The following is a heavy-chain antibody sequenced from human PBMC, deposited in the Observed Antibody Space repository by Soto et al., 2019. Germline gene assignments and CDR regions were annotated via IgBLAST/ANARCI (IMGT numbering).Heavy chain of an antibody. V-gene: IGHV3-74*01. J-gene: IGHJ3*01. D-gene: IGHD1-26*01. CDR3: ARGDRGAFDL. Sequence: EVQLVESGGGLVRPGGSLRLSCAASGFTFSYYWMHWVRQAPGKGLVWVSRIHSDGSSTTYADFVKGRFIISRDNARNTVDLQMTSVRVEYTAVYYCARGDRGAFDLWGQGTVVTVSS. CDR2: IHSDGSST. CDR1: GFTFSYYW.